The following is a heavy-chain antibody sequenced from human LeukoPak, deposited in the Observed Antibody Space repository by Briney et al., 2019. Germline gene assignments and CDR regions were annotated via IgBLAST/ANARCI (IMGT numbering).Heavy chain of an antibody. CDR3: ARESPRVYYFDY. D-gene: IGHD3-3*01. V-gene: IGHV4-59*01. J-gene: IGHJ4*02. CDR1: GGSIGSYY. CDR2: IYYSGST. Sequence: SETLSLTCTVSGGSIGSYYWSWIRQPPGKGLEWIGYIYYSGSTNYNPSLKSRVTISVDTSKNQFSLKLSSVTAADTAVYYCARESPRVYYFDYWGQGTLVTVSS.